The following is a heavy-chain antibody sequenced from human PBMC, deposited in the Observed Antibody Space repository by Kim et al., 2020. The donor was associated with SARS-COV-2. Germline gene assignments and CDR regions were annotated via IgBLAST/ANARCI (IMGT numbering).Heavy chain of an antibody. CDR2: INHSGST. J-gene: IGHJ3*02. CDR1: GGSFSGYY. Sequence: SETLSLTCAVYGGSFSGYYWSWIRQPPGKGLEWIGEINHSGSTNYNPSLKSRVTISVDTSKNQFSLKLSSVTAADTAVYYCARGLGRIHAFDIWGQGTMV. D-gene: IGHD3-10*01. V-gene: IGHV4-34*01. CDR3: ARGLGRIHAFDI.